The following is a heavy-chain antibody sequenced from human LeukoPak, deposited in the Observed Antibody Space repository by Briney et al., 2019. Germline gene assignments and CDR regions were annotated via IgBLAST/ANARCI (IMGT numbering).Heavy chain of an antibody. Sequence: PGGSLRLSCAASGFTVSSNYMSWVRQAPGKGLEWVSVIYSGGSTYYADSVKGRFTISRDNSKNTLYLQMNSLRAEDTAVYYCAKSAGKDTMVRGVSWDYWGQGTLVTVSS. CDR3: AKSAGKDTMVRGVSWDY. J-gene: IGHJ4*02. D-gene: IGHD3-10*01. CDR1: GFTVSSNY. CDR2: IYSGGST. V-gene: IGHV3-53*01.